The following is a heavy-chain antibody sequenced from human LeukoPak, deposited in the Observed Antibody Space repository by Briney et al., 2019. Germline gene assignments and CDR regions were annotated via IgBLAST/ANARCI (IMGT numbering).Heavy chain of an antibody. V-gene: IGHV4-59*12. Sequence: SETLSLTCTVSGGSISSYYWSWIRQPPGKGLEWIGYIYYSGSTNYNPSLKSRVTISVDTSKNQFSLKLSSVTAADTAVYYCARGLELLYYYDSSGYSDAFDIWGQGTMVTVSS. CDR2: IYYSGST. CDR3: ARGLELLYYYDSSGYSDAFDI. D-gene: IGHD3-22*01. CDR1: GGSISSYY. J-gene: IGHJ3*02.